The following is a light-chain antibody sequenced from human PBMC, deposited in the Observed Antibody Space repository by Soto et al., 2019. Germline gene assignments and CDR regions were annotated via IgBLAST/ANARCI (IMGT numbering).Light chain of an antibody. CDR1: SSDVGGYNY. Sequence: QSVLTQPPSASGSPGQSVTISCTGTSSDVGGYNYVSWYQQHPGKAPKLMVYEVSKRPSGVPDRFSGSKSGNTASLTVSGLRAEDEADYYCSSYAGSNNFGVFGTGTKVTV. CDR3: SSYAGSNNFGV. J-gene: IGLJ1*01. V-gene: IGLV2-8*01. CDR2: EVS.